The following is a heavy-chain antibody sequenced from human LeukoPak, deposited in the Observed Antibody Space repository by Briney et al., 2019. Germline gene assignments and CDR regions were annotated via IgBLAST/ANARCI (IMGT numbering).Heavy chain of an antibody. V-gene: IGHV4-39*02. J-gene: IGHJ4*02. CDR2: IYYSGTT. D-gene: IGHD3-10*01. CDR1: GDSISSSNYY. CDR3: VSGYYYGSADY. Sequence: PSETLSLTCSVSGDSISSSNYYWGWIRQPPGKGLEWIGSIYYSGTTYYNPSLKSRVTISVDTSKNHFSLKLSSVSAADTALYYCVSGYYYGSADYWGQGTLVTVSS.